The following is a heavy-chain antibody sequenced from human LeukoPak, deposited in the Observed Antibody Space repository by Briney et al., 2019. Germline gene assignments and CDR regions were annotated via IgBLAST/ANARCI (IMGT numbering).Heavy chain of an antibody. Sequence: PSETLSLTCTVSGGSISSGSYYWGWIRQPPGKGLEWIGSIYYSGSTYYNPSLKSRVTISVDTSKNQFSLKLSSVTAADTAVYYCARGIAAAGSFKYWGQGTLVTVSS. CDR1: GGSISSGSYY. J-gene: IGHJ4*02. CDR3: ARGIAAAGSFKY. CDR2: IYYSGST. V-gene: IGHV4-39*01. D-gene: IGHD6-13*01.